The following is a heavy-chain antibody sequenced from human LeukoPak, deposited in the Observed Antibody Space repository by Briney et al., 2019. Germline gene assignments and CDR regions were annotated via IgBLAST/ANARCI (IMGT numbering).Heavy chain of an antibody. V-gene: IGHV3-9*01. Sequence: GGSLRLSCAASGFTFNDYAMHWVRQAPGKGLEWVSGISWNSGSIGYADSVKGRFTIPRDNAKNSLYLQMNSLRAEDTALYYCAKDRQYYYGFGGFDYWGQGTLVTVSS. J-gene: IGHJ4*02. CDR2: ISWNSGSI. CDR3: AKDRQYYYGFGGFDY. D-gene: IGHD3-10*01. CDR1: GFTFNDYA.